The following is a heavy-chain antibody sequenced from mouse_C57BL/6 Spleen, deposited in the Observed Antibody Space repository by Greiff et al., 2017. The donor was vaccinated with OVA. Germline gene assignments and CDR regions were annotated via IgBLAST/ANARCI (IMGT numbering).Heavy chain of an antibody. CDR1: GYTFTDYN. CDR3: ARGGQPDYFDY. Sequence: EVQLQESGPELVKPGASVKMSCKASGYTFTDYNMHWVKQSHGKSLEWIGYINPNNGGTSYNQKFKGKATLTVNKSSSTAYMELRSLTSEDSAVYYCARGGQPDYFDYWGQGTTLTVSS. J-gene: IGHJ2*01. D-gene: IGHD6-1*01. CDR2: INPNNGGT. V-gene: IGHV1-22*01.